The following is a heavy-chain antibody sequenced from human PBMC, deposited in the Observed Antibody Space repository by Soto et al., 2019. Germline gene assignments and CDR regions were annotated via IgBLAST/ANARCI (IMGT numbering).Heavy chain of an antibody. D-gene: IGHD5-18*01. CDR1: GFTFSSYA. CDR2: ISGSGGST. J-gene: IGHJ4*02. CDR3: AKDSRPWIQLSEEFDY. V-gene: IGHV3-23*01. Sequence: PGGSLRLSCAASGFTFSSYAMSWVRQAPGKGLEWVSAISGSGGSTYYADSVKGRFTISRDNSKNTLHLQMNSLRAEDTAVYYCAKDSRPWIQLSEEFDYWGQGTLVTVSS.